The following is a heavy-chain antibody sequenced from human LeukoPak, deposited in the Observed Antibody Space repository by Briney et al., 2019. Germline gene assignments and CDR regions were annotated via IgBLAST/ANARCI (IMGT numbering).Heavy chain of an antibody. J-gene: IGHJ3*02. D-gene: IGHD3-10*01. CDR2: VKSKADDGTT. V-gene: IGHV3-15*01. Sequence: PGGSLRPSSEVSGFSFSNVSTSCVRQAPGKGLEWVGRVKSKADDGTTDYAAPVQGRFTISRDDSTNTLSLQMNSLKTEDTAVYYCATEGGSGSYYGDDAFDMWGQGETVTVSS. CDR3: ATEGGSGSYYGDDAFDM. CDR1: GFSFSNVS.